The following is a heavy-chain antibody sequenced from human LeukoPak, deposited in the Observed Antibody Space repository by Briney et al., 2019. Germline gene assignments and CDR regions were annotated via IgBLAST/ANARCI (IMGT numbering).Heavy chain of an antibody. CDR1: GFTFSNYE. J-gene: IGHJ5*02. V-gene: IGHV3-48*03. Sequence: GGSLRLSCAASGFTFSNYEMNWVRQAPGKGLEWVSYISAIDNTRYYADSGKGRFTISKDNAKNSLYLQMNSLRVEDTAVYHCARGLTSSNWPHWFDPWGQGTLVSVSS. CDR3: ARGLTSSNWPHWFDP. CDR2: ISAIDNTR. D-gene: IGHD6-13*01.